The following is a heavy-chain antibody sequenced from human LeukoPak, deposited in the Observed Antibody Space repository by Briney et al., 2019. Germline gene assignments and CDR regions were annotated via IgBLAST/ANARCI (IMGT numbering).Heavy chain of an antibody. CDR3: TRRLSASGWYNDY. Sequence: QTGGSLRLSCAASGFTFSDHYMDWVRQAPGKGLEWVGRSRNKANSYTTEYAASVKDRFTISRDDSKNSVYLQMNSLKTDDTAVYYCTRRLSASGWYNDYWGQGTLVTVSS. CDR1: GFTFSDHY. V-gene: IGHV3-72*01. D-gene: IGHD6-19*01. CDR2: SRNKANSYTT. J-gene: IGHJ4*02.